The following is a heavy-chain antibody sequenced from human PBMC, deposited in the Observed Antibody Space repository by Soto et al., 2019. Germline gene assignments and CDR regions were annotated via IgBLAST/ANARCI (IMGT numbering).Heavy chain of an antibody. J-gene: IGHJ5*02. Sequence: QVQLQESGPGLVKPSQTLSLTCTVSGGSISSGGYYWSWIRPHPGKGLEWFGYIYYSGFPDYTPSLMSRVTISVDTSKNQFSLKLSSVTAADTAVYYCARSIDPWGQGTLVTVSS. V-gene: IGHV4-31*03. CDR1: GGSISSGGYY. CDR2: IYYSGFP. CDR3: ARSIDP.